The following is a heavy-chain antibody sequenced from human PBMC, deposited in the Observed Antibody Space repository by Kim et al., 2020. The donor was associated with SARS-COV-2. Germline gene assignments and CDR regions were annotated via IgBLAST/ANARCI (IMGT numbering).Heavy chain of an antibody. CDR1: GFTFSDSA. Sequence: GGSLRLSCAASGFTFSDSAIHWVRQASGKGLEWVGRIRSKANTYATAYTASVKGRFTISRDDSKNTAYLQMNSLETEDTAVYYCARDHRSSDYYGSGPELYFDYWGQGTLVTVSS. CDR2: IRSKANTYAT. J-gene: IGHJ4*02. V-gene: IGHV3-73*01. D-gene: IGHD3-10*01. CDR3: ARDHRSSDYYGSGPELYFDY.